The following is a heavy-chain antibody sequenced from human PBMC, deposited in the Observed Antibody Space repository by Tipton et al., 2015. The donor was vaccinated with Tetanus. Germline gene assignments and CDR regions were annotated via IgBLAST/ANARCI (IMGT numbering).Heavy chain of an antibody. CDR2: IYYSGST. D-gene: IGHD5-24*01. CDR1: GGSISSYY. Sequence: TLSLTCTVSGGSISSYYWSWIRQPPRKGLEWIGYIYYSGSTNYNPSLKSRVTISVDTSKNQFSLKLSSVTAADTAVYYCARVRGDGYNDYWGQGTLVTVSS. V-gene: IGHV4-59*01. CDR3: ARVRGDGYNDY. J-gene: IGHJ4*02.